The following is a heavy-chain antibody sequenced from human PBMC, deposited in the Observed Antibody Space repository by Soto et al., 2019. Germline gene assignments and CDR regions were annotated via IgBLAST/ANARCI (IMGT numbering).Heavy chain of an antibody. CDR3: ARDPKYSSSWYPWVDYYYGMNV. CDR1: RGPVSSYA. D-gene: IGHD6-13*01. Sequence: SVKVCCQASRGPVSSYAISWLRQAPGQRLEWMRGIIPIFGTANYAQKFQGRVTITADESTSTAYMELSSLRSEDTAVYYCARDPKYSSSWYPWVDYYYGMNVWGQGTTVTVPS. J-gene: IGHJ6*02. CDR2: IIPIFGTA. V-gene: IGHV1-69*13.